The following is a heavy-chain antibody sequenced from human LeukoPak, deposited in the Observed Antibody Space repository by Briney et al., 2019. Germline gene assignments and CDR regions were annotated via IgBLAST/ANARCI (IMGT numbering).Heavy chain of an antibody. Sequence: SETLSLTCAVCGGSFSGYYWSWVRQPPGKGLEGIGEINHSGSTNYNPSLKSRGTISVETSKTQFSLKLSSVTAADTAVYYCARGQDGVVPRVRYNWFDPWGQGTLVTVSS. J-gene: IGHJ5*02. D-gene: IGHD3-3*01. CDR2: INHSGST. CDR1: GGSFSGYY. CDR3: ARGQDGVVPRVRYNWFDP. V-gene: IGHV4-34*01.